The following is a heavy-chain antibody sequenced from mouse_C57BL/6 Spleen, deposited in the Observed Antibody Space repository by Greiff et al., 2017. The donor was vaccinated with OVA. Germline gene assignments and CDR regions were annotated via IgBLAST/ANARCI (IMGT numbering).Heavy chain of an antibody. D-gene: IGHD2-1*01. CDR1: GYTFTSYW. J-gene: IGHJ4*01. CDR3: ARYHYGNYAMDY. CDR2: IDPSDSET. V-gene: IGHV1-52*01. Sequence: QVQLQQPGAELVRPGSSVKLSCKASGYTFTSYWMHWVKQRPIQGLEWIGNIDPSDSETHYNQKFKDKATLTVDKSSSTAYMQLSSLTSEDSAVYYCARYHYGNYAMDYWGQGTSVTVSS.